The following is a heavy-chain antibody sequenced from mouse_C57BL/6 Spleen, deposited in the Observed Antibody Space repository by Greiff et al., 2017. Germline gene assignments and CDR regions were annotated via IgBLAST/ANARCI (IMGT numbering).Heavy chain of an antibody. D-gene: IGHD1-1*01. CDR3: ARWDTVGGDY. CDR2: IDPSDSET. V-gene: IGHV1-52*01. J-gene: IGHJ2*01. Sequence: QVQLQQPGAELVRPGSSVKLSCKASGYTFTSYWMHWVKQRPIQGLEWIGNIDPSDSETHYNQKFKDKATLTVDKSSSTAYMQLSSLTSEDSAVYYCARWDTVGGDYWGQGTTLTVSS. CDR1: GYTFTSYW.